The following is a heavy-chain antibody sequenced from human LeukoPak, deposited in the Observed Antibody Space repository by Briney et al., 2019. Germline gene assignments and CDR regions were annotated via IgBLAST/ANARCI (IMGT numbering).Heavy chain of an antibody. CDR2: LIDSVNT. J-gene: IGHJ4*02. Sequence: SETLSLTCTVSGGSISSHRWSWIRQPPGKGLEWIAYLIDSVNTKDNPSLLSRLTLSADTSRNQFSLRLSSVTAADTAVYYCATLKRGSIYGYFDFWGQGIKVTVSS. CDR3: ATLKRGSIYGYFDF. CDR1: GGSISSHR. V-gene: IGHV4-59*11. D-gene: IGHD5-18*01.